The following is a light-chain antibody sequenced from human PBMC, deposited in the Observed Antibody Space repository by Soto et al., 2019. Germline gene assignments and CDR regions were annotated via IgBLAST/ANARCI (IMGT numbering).Light chain of an antibody. V-gene: IGKV3-11*01. J-gene: IGKJ1*01. CDR1: QNAGYD. Sequence: EIALTQSPATLPFSQGERAILYCRASQNAGYDLAWYQQKPGQAPRLLISDAFNRATGIPVRFSGSGSGADFTLTISRLEPEDFAVYYCQQYSSSRTFGQGTKVDIK. CDR2: DAF. CDR3: QQYSSSRT.